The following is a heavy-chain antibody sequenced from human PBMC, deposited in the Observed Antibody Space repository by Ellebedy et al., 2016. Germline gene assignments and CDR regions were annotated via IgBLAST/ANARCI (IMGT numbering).Heavy chain of an antibody. Sequence: SETLSLTXTVSGGSISSGSYYWSWIRQPAGKGLEWIGRIYTSGSTNYNPSLKSRVTMSVDTSKNQFSLKLSSVTAADTAVYYCARDLSGSGSYSLDYWGQGTLVTVSS. J-gene: IGHJ4*02. CDR2: IYTSGST. V-gene: IGHV4-61*02. D-gene: IGHD3-10*01. CDR3: ARDLSGSGSYSLDY. CDR1: GGSISSGSYY.